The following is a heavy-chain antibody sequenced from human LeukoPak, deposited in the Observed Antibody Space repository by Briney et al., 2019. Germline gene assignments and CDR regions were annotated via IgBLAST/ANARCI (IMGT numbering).Heavy chain of an antibody. D-gene: IGHD2-21*02. CDR1: GFTFSSYG. CDR3: PKALKTWGYCGGDCSNVHTFDF. V-gene: IGHV3-30*18. J-gene: IGHJ3*01. Sequence: PGGSLRLSCAASGFTFSSYGMHWVRQAPGKGLEWVGVISFDGSNRYYADSVKGRFTISRDNSKKTVFLQMNSLRAEDTAVYYCPKALKTWGYCGGDCSNVHTFDFWGQGTMVTVSS. CDR2: ISFDGSNR.